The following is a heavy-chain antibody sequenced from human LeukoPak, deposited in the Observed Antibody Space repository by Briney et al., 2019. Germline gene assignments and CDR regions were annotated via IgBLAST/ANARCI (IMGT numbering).Heavy chain of an antibody. CDR3: ARDWDVLLWFGELSFGY. CDR1: GFTFSSYS. Sequence: GGSLRLSCAASGFTFSSYSMNWVRQAPGKGLEWVSSISSSSSYIYYADSVKGRFTISRDNAKNSLYLQMNSLRAEDTAVYYCARDWDVLLWFGELSFGYGGQGTLVTVSS. V-gene: IGHV3-21*01. CDR2: ISSSSSYI. D-gene: IGHD3-10*01. J-gene: IGHJ4*02.